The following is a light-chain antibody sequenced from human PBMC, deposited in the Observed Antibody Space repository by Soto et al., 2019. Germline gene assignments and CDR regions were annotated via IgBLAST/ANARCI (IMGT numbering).Light chain of an antibody. CDR1: QSVDIS. CDR3: QQYRSWPRT. Sequence: EIVLTQSPATLSVSPGERFILSGSASQSVDISLAWYQQKPGQAPRLLIYGASTRATDMPGTFSGSGSGTEFTLTITSLRPEDFGVYYCQQYRSWPRTFGQGTKVDIK. V-gene: IGKV3-15*01. J-gene: IGKJ1*01. CDR2: GAS.